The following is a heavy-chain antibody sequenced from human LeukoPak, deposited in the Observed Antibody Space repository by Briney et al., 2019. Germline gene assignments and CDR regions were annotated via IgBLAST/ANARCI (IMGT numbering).Heavy chain of an antibody. CDR1: GGSISSYY. CDR3: ASVLETGYSYYGMDV. D-gene: IGHD5-18*01. V-gene: IGHV4-59*12. CDR2: IYYSGST. Sequence: SETLSLTCTVSGGSISSYYWSWIRQPPGKGLEWIGYIYYSGSTNYNPSLKSRVTMSVDTSKNQFSLKLSSVTAADTAVYYCASVLETGYSYYGMDVWGQGTTVTVSS. J-gene: IGHJ6*02.